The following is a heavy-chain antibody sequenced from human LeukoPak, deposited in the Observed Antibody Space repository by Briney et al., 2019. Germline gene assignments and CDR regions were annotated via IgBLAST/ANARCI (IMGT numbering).Heavy chain of an antibody. D-gene: IGHD3-16*02. CDR3: ARQDHVWGSYRYDS. CDR1: GGSFSGYY. Sequence: KPSETLSLTCAVYGGSFSGYYWGWIRQPPGKGLEWIGEINDSGSTNYNPSLKSRVTISVDTSKNQFTLKLSSVTAADTAVYYCARQDHVWGSYRYDSWGQGTLVTVSS. V-gene: IGHV4-34*01. CDR2: INDSGST. J-gene: IGHJ4*02.